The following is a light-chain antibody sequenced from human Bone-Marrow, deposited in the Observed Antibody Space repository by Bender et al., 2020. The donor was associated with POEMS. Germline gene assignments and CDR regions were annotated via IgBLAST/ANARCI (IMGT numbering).Light chain of an antibody. J-gene: IGLJ2*01. CDR2: EVR. CDR3: SSHAGDRAYVI. CDR1: SSDVGSYNL. Sequence: QSALTQPASVSGSPGQSITISCTGTSSDVGSYNLVAWYQHQPGKAPKLIIYEVRKRPSGISNRFSGSKSGNTASLTISGLQAEDEASYYCSSHAGDRAYVIFGGGTKVTVL. V-gene: IGLV2-23*02.